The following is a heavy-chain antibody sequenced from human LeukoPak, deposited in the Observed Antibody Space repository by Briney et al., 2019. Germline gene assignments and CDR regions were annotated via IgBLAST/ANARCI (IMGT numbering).Heavy chain of an antibody. CDR1: GFTFRSYS. CDR2: ISSTSGTI. CDR3: SRELLLPAPISSYDAFDI. Sequence: GGSLRLSCVASGFTFRSYSMNWVRQAPGKGLEWVSYISSTSGTIYYADSMKGRFTISRDNAKNSLYLQMNGLRAEDTAVYYCSRELLLPAPISSYDAFDIWAQGTMVTV. V-gene: IGHV3-48*04. J-gene: IGHJ3*02. D-gene: IGHD2-2*01.